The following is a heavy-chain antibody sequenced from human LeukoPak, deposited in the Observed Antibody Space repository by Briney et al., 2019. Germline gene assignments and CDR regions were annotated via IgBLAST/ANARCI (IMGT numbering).Heavy chain of an antibody. V-gene: IGHV4-59*01. CDR2: ICYSGST. D-gene: IGHD3-16*01. CDR1: GVSISNNY. Sequence: SETLSLTCTVSGVSISNNYWSWIRQPPGKGLEWLGYICYSGSTNYNPSLKSRVTISIDTSKNQFSLKLSSVTAADTAVYYCARWGGFYFGMDVWGKGTTVTVSS. CDR3: ARWGGFYFGMDV. J-gene: IGHJ6*04.